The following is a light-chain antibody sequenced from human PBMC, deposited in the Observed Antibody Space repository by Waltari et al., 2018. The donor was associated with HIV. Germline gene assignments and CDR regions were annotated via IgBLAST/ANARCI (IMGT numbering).Light chain of an antibody. J-gene: IGLJ2*01. CDR1: ELGDKY. V-gene: IGLV3-1*01. Sequence: SYEVTQPPSVAVSPGQTASITCSGYELGDKYTCWYQQKPGQSPLLVIYQDNKRPSGSRERFSGSSSGHTATLTISGTLPMDEADYYCQAWGSTTSGVFGRGTKLTVL. CDR3: QAWGSTTSGV. CDR2: QDN.